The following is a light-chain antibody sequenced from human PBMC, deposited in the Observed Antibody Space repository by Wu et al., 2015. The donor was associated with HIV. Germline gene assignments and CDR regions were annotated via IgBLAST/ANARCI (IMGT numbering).Light chain of an antibody. Sequence: EIVLAQSPGTLSLSPGERATLSCRASQSVSSSYLAWYQQKPDQPPRLLIYGTSNRATGIPDRFSGSGSGTDFTLTISRLESEDFAVYYCQQYSSSPPLFTFGQGTKLEIK. J-gene: IGKJ2*01. CDR2: GTS. CDR1: QSVSSSY. V-gene: IGKV3-20*01. CDR3: QQYSSSPPLFT.